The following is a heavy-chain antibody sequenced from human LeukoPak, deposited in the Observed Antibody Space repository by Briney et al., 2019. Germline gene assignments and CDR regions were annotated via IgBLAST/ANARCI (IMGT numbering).Heavy chain of an antibody. J-gene: IGHJ4*02. CDR3: AKAPIGYSSSWYYFDY. Sequence: GGSLRLSCAASGFTFSSYAMSWVRQAPRKGLEWVSAISGSGPGTYYADSVKGRFTISRDKSKNTLYLQMNSLRAEDTAVYYCAKAPIGYSSSWYYFDYWGQGTLVTVSS. D-gene: IGHD6-13*01. V-gene: IGHV3-23*01. CDR2: ISGSGPGT. CDR1: GFTFSSYA.